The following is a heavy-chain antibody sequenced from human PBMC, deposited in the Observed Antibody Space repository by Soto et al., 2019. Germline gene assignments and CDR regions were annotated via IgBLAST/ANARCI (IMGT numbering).Heavy chain of an antibody. CDR3: AKGTFIAAAGNFDY. V-gene: IGHV3-74*01. J-gene: IGHJ4*02. Sequence: GSLRLSCAASGFTFSNACINWVRQAPGKGLEWVSRINSDGSSTSYADSVKGRFTISRDNSKNTLYLQMNSLRAEDTAVYYCAKGTFIAAAGNFDYWGQGTLVTVSS. D-gene: IGHD6-13*01. CDR2: INSDGSST. CDR1: GFTFSNAC.